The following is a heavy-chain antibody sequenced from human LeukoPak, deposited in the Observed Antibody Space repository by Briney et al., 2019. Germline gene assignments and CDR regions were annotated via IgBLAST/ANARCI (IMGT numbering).Heavy chain of an antibody. J-gene: IGHJ6*03. CDR3: ARVLLSPYYYYYMDV. Sequence: GGSLRLSCAASGFTFSSYAIHWVRQAPGKGLEYVSAISSNGGSTYYANSVKGRFTISRDNSKNTLYLQMGSLRAEDMAVYYCARVLLSPYYYYYMDVWGKGTTVTISS. CDR2: ISSNGGST. V-gene: IGHV3-64*01. D-gene: IGHD3-10*01. CDR1: GFTFSSYA.